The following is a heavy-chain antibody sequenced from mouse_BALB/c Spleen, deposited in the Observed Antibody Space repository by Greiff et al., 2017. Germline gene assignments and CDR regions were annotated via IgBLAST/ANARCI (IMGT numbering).Heavy chain of an antibody. CDR3: ARAYDTIYAMDD. D-gene: IGHD2-3*01. CDR1: GYAFTNYL. J-gene: IGHJ4*01. Sequence: VQLQQSGAELVRPGTSVKVSCKASGYAFTNYLIEWVKQRPGQGLEWIGVINPGSGGTNYNEKFKGKATLTADKSSSTAYMQLSSLTSDDSAVFFCARAYDTIYAMDDWGQGTSVTVSS. V-gene: IGHV1-54*01. CDR2: INPGSGGT.